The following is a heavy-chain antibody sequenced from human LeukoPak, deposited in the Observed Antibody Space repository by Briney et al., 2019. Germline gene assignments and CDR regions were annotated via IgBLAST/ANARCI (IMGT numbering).Heavy chain of an antibody. CDR1: GFNLSDYY. V-gene: IGHV3-23*01. D-gene: IGHD3-10*01. J-gene: IGHJ3*02. CDR3: AKDVATTWIWFGELYGAFDI. Sequence: PGGSLRLSCAASGFNLSDYYMTWIRQAPGKGLEWVSAISGSGGSTYYADSVKGRFTISRDNSKNTLYLQMNSLRAEDTAVYYCAKDVATTWIWFGELYGAFDIWGQGTMVTVSS. CDR2: ISGSGGST.